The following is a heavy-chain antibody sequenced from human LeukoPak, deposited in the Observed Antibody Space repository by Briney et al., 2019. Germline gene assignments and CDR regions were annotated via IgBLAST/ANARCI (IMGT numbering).Heavy chain of an antibody. V-gene: IGHV4/OR15-8*02. CDR3: SRESGPFCPFGY. CDR1: GGSISGTNW. CDR2: VALAGET. Sequence: SETLSLTCGVSGGSISGTNWWSWVRRPPGQGLEWIGEVALAGETNFNPSLNGRVTMSLDKSSNQLSLHLTSVTAADTATYFCSRESGPFCPFGYWGQGTLVIVSS. J-gene: IGHJ4*02. D-gene: IGHD1-26*01.